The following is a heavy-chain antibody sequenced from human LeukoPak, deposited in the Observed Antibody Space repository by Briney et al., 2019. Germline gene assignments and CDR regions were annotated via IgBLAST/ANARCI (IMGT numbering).Heavy chain of an antibody. D-gene: IGHD3-10*01. CDR3: AVGDPSGY. CDR2: ISGSGGKT. Sequence: GGSLRLSCGASGFTFSSHAMNWVRQAPGKGPEWVSGISGSGGKTYYADSVKGRFTISRDNSKNTLYLQMNSLRAEDTAVYYCAVGDPSGYWGQGTLVTVSS. V-gene: IGHV3-23*01. CDR1: GFTFSSHA. J-gene: IGHJ4*02.